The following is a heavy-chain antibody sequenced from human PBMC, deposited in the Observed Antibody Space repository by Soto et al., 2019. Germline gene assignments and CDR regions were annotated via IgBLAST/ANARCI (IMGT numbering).Heavy chain of an antibody. CDR1: GFAFSSNS. CDR2: ISSSSNYI. D-gene: IGHD5-18*01. CDR3: ARGSGYTYRDV. Sequence: EVQLVESGGGLVKPGGSLRLSCAASGFAFSSNSMNWVRQAPGKGPEWVSSISSSSNYIYYADSVKGRFTISRDNAKNSLYLQMHSLRDEDTAVYHCARGSGYTYRDVWGQGTTVTVSS. V-gene: IGHV3-21*06. J-gene: IGHJ6*02.